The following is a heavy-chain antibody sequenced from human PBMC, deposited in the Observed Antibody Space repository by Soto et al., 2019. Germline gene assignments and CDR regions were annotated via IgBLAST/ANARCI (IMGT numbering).Heavy chain of an antibody. CDR2: IVVGSGNT. CDR1: GFTFTSSA. J-gene: IGHJ6*02. CDR3: AADSSSWQSNYYGMDV. Sequence: SVKVSCKASGFTFTSSAVQWVRQARGKRLEWIRWIVVGSGNTNYAQKFQERVTITRDMSTSTAYMELSSLRSEDTAVYYCAADSSSWQSNYYGMDVWGQGTTVTVSS. V-gene: IGHV1-58*01. D-gene: IGHD6-13*01.